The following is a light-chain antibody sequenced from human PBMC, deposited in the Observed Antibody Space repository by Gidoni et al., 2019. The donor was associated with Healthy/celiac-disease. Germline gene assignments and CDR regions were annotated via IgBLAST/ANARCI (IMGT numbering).Light chain of an antibody. J-gene: IGKJ1*01. Sequence: DIHTTQSPSSLSASVGDRVTITCRASQSISSYLNWYQQKPGKAPKLLIYAAASLQSGVPSRFSGSGSGTDFTLTISSLQPEDFATYYCQQSYSTPTFGQGTKVEIK. V-gene: IGKV1-39*01. CDR2: AAA. CDR1: QSISSY. CDR3: QQSYSTPT.